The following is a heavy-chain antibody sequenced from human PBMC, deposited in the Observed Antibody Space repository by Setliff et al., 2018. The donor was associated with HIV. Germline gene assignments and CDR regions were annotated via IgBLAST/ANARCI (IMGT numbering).Heavy chain of an antibody. V-gene: IGHV4-34*01. CDR3: ARRSGYAEDY. CDR2: VSHSGST. D-gene: IGHD5-12*01. CDR1: GGFFSGYY. Sequence: SETLSLTCAVYGGFFSGYYWSWIRQSPGKGLEWIGEVSHSGSTNYNPSLKSRVTISVDTSKNQFSLKLSSVTAADTAVYYCARRSGYAEDYWGQGTLVTVSS. J-gene: IGHJ4*02.